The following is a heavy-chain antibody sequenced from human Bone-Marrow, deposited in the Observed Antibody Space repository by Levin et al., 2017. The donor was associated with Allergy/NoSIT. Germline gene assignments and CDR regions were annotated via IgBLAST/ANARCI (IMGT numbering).Heavy chain of an antibody. D-gene: IGHD2-2*01. J-gene: IGHJ6*02. V-gene: IGHV3-7*01. CDR3: ARDDGVPAAINYYYYYGMDV. CDR2: IKQDGSEK. CDR1: GFTFSSYW. Sequence: PGGSLRLSCAASGFTFSSYWMSWVRQAPGKGLEWVANIKQDGSEKYYVDSVKGRFTISRDNAKNSLYLQMNSLRAEDTAVYYCARDDGVPAAINYYYYYGMDVWGQGTTVTVSS.